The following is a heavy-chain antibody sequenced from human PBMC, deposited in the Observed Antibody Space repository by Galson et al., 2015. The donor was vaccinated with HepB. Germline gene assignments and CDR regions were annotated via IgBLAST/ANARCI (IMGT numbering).Heavy chain of an antibody. V-gene: IGHV1-69*04. CDR1: GGTFSTYA. Sequence: SVKVSCKASGGTFSTYAISWVRQAPGQGLEWMGRIIPILGIANYAQKFQGRVTITADKSTSTAYMELSSLRSEDTAMYYCATPRTNYYDSSGYPYWGQGTLVTVSS. D-gene: IGHD3-22*01. CDR3: ATPRTNYYDSSGYPY. J-gene: IGHJ4*02. CDR2: IIPILGIA.